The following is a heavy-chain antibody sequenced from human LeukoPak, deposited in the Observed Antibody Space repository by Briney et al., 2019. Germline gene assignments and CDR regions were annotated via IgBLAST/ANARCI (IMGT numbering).Heavy chain of an antibody. CDR2: ISGSGGST. D-gene: IGHD6-19*01. CDR1: GFTFSSYA. V-gene: IGHV3-23*01. Sequence: GGSLRLSCAASGFTFSSYAMSWVRQAPWKGLEWVSAISGSGGSTYYADSVKGRFTISRDNSKNTLYLQMNSLRAEDTAVYYCAKRGRANQWPVPYYFDYWGQGTLVTVSS. CDR3: AKRGRANQWPVPYYFDY. J-gene: IGHJ4*02.